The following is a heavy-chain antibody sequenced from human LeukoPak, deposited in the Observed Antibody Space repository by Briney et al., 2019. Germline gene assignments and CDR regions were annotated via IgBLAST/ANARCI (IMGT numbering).Heavy chain of an antibody. J-gene: IGHJ4*02. V-gene: IGHV4-59*01. CDR3: ARYLRIEGKYYFDY. D-gene: IGHD1-26*01. CDR1: VASISSYY. CDR2: IYHSGSS. Sequence: SETLSLTFTFSVASISSYYWSWVRQPPSKGLEWIGYIYHSGSSNYSPSLTSRVTMSVDTSKNQFSLRLISVTAADTAVYYCARYLRIEGKYYFDYWGQGTLVTVSS.